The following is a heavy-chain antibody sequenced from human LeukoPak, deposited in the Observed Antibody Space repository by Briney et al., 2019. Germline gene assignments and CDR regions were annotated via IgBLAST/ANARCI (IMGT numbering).Heavy chain of an antibody. CDR3: AKDMYGLGSYPPTD. J-gene: IGHJ4*02. Sequence: PGGSLRLSCAASGFTFDDYAMHWVRQAPGKGLEWVSGISWNSGSIGYADSVKGRFTISRDNAKNSLYLQMNSLRAEDTALYYCAKDMYGLGSYPPTDWGQGTLVTVSS. D-gene: IGHD3-10*01. CDR2: ISWNSGSI. V-gene: IGHV3-9*01. CDR1: GFTFDDYA.